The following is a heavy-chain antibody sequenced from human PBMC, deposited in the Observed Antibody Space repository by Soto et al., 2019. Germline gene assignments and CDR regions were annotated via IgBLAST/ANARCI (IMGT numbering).Heavy chain of an antibody. CDR2: IYYTGGT. CDR3: ARGALDCYSFRY. Sequence: SETLSLTCTVSGVSVSGGSYCWSWIRQPPGKGLEWIGYIYYTGGTNYNPSLKSRVTMSIDTSKNQFSLKLTSVTAADTAVYYCARGALDCYSFRYWGQGALVTVSS. CDR1: GVSVSGGSYC. D-gene: IGHD2-21*01. V-gene: IGHV4-61*01. J-gene: IGHJ4*02.